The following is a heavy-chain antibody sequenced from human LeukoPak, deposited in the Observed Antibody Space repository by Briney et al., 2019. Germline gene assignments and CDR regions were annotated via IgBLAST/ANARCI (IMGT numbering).Heavy chain of an antibody. V-gene: IGHV3-23*01. CDR1: GFTFSSYA. CDR3: AKEGAGNRLTDAFDI. CDR2: ISGSGGST. J-gene: IGHJ3*02. D-gene: IGHD1-14*01. Sequence: AGGSLRLSRAASGFTFSSYAMSWVRQAPGKGLEWVSAISGSGGSTYYADSVKGRFTISRDNSKNTLYLQMNSLRAEDTAVYYCAKEGAGNRLTDAFDIWGQGTMVTVSS.